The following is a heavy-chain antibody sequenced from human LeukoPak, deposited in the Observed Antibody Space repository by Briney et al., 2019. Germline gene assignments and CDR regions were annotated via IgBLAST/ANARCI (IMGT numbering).Heavy chain of an antibody. V-gene: IGHV3-21*01. CDR3: AKEGRRWLQLGVGYFDY. CDR2: ISSSSSYI. Sequence: PGGSLRLSCAASGFTFSSYSMNWVRQAPGKGLEWVSSISSSSSYIYYADSVKGRFTISRDNSKNTLYLQMNSLRAEDTAVYYCAKEGRRWLQLGVGYFDYWGQGTLVTVSS. CDR1: GFTFSSYS. D-gene: IGHD5-24*01. J-gene: IGHJ4*02.